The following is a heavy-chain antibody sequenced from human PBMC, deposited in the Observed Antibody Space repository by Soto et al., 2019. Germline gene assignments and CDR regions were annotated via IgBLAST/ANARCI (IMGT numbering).Heavy chain of an antibody. J-gene: IGHJ5*02. CDR2: ISPGSRYP. D-gene: IGHD2-15*01. V-gene: IGHV3-11*06. CDR3: VRGGGGGLFDP. CDR1: GFTFGDSY. Sequence: PGGSLRLSCAVSGFTFGDSYMSWIRQAPGKGLEWLSYISPGSRYPAYADSVKGRFTISRDNAKRSLSLQMMSLTAEDTAIYYCVRGGGGGLFDPWGQGTMVPVSS.